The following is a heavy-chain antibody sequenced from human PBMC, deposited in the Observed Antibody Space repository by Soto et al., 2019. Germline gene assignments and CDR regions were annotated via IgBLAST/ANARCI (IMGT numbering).Heavy chain of an antibody. CDR3: ARLSRITIFGVVTTYYMDV. Sequence: GASVKVSCKASGYTFTSYGISWVRQAPGQGLEWMGWISAYNGNTNYAQRLQGRATMTTDTSTSTAYMELRSLRSDDTAVYYCARLSRITIFGVVTTYYMDVWGKGTTVTVSS. D-gene: IGHD3-3*01. CDR1: GYTFTSYG. CDR2: ISAYNGNT. V-gene: IGHV1-18*01. J-gene: IGHJ6*03.